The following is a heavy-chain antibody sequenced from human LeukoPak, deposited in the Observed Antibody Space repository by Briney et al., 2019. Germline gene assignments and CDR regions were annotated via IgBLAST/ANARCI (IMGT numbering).Heavy chain of an antibody. J-gene: IGHJ4*02. D-gene: IGHD2-2*01. V-gene: IGHV4-34*01. CDR3: ARGLVAYY. CDR1: GGSFSGYY. CDR2: INHSGST. Sequence: KASETLSLTCAVYGGSFSGYYWSWIRQPPGKGLEWIGEINHSGSTNYNPSLESRVTISVDTSKNQFSLKLSSVTAADTAVYYCARGLVAYYWGQGTLVTVSS.